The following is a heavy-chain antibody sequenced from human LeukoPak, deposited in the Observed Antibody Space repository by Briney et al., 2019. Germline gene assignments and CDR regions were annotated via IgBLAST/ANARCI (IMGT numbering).Heavy chain of an antibody. CDR2: IIPIFGTA. D-gene: IGHD5-24*01. CDR1: GGTSSSYA. J-gene: IGHJ4*02. V-gene: IGHV1-69*01. Sequence: SVKVSCKASGGTSSSYAISWVRQAPGQGLEWMGGIIPIFGTANYAQKFQGRVTITADESTSTAYMELSSLRSEDTAVYYCARGSKEDGYPWGDYWGQGTLVTVSS. CDR3: ARGSKEDGYPWGDY.